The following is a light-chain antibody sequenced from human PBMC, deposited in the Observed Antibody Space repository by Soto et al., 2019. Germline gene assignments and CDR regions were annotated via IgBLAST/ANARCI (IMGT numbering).Light chain of an antibody. CDR3: QLWDSNSDHVV. CDR2: DDR. J-gene: IGLJ2*01. V-gene: IGLV3-21*02. CDR1: NIGRKS. Sequence: SYELTQPPSVSGAHGHTARITCGGTNIGRKSVHWYQQKPGQAPVVVVYDDRDRPSGIPERFSGSNSGNTAALTISRVEAGDEADYYCQLWDSNSDHVVFGGGTKLTVL.